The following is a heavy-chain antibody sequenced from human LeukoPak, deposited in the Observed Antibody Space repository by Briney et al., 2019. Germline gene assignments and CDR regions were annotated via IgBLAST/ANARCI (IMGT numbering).Heavy chain of an antibody. V-gene: IGHV3-21*01. CDR2: IFPSGGEI. Sequence: GGSLRLSCAASGFTFSTFAMIWVRQPPGKGLEWVSSIFPSGGEIHYADSVKGRFTISRDNAKNSLYLQMNSLRAEDTAVYYCAREEYSSSPYYMDVWGKGTTVTVSS. CDR3: AREEYSSSPYYMDV. D-gene: IGHD6-6*01. CDR1: GFTFSTFA. J-gene: IGHJ6*03.